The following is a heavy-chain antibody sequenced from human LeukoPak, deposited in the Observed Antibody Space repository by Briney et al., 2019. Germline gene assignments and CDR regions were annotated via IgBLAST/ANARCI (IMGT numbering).Heavy chain of an antibody. J-gene: IGHJ3*02. CDR2: ISGSGDNT. CDR3: ARRRIVGSIDDAFDI. D-gene: IGHD1-26*01. CDR1: GFTFSSYA. V-gene: IGHV3-23*01. Sequence: GGSLRLSCAASGFTFSSYAMSWGRQAPGKGLEWVSGISGSGDNTYYADSVKGRFTISRDNSNNTLYLQMNSLRADDTAIYYCARRRIVGSIDDAFDIWGQGTMVTLSS.